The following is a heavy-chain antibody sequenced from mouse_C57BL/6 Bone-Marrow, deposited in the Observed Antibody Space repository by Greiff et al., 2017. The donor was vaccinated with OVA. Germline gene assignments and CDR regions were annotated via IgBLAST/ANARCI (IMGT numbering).Heavy chain of an antibody. Sequence: VQLQQPGAELVKPGASVKLSCKASGYTFTSYWMHWVKQRPGQGLEWIGMIHPNSGSTNYNEKFKSKATLTVDKSSSTAYMQLSSLTSEDSAVYYCARERSYYYGSSSWFADRGQGTLGTVSA. V-gene: IGHV1-64*01. D-gene: IGHD1-1*01. CDR2: IHPNSGST. CDR1: GYTFTSYW. J-gene: IGHJ3*01. CDR3: ARERSYYYGSSSWFAD.